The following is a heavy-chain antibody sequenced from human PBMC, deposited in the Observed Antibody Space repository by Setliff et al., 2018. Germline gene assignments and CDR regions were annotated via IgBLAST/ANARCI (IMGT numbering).Heavy chain of an antibody. J-gene: IGHJ6*03. D-gene: IGHD1-26*01. Sequence: ASVKVSCKASGYSFTGYFIHWVRQAPGQGLEWMGWINXXXXXXXXXXXXXGRITMXXDTSISTVYMELNSLRSDDAAVYFCAREGGLQGATSYYYFYNYINVWGKGTKVTVSS. CDR1: GYSFTGYF. V-gene: IGHV1-2*02. CDR2: INXXXXXX. CDR3: AREGGLQGATSYYYFYNYINV.